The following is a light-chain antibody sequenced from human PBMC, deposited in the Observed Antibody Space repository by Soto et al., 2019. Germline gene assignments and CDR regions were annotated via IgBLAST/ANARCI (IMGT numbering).Light chain of an antibody. V-gene: IGKV3-20*01. CDR3: QLYGGSPPWT. CDR1: QGLRSKK. CDR2: GGS. J-gene: IGKJ1*01. Sequence: VLVQSPGALSLSPGEKLTLSCWDSQGLRSKKIAWYQHKPGQPPRLLVFGGSTRATGVPDRFVGSASDWDSTLTVDRLAPEDFAVSYCQLYGGSPPWTFGQGTKV.